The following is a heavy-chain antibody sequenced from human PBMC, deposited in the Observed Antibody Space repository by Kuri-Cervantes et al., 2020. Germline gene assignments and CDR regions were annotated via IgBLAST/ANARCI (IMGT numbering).Heavy chain of an antibody. J-gene: IGHJ6*02. CDR1: GYTFTSYD. CDR3: AKDLGYSGYDYGMGV. V-gene: IGHV1-8*01. D-gene: IGHD5-12*01. CDR2: MNPNSGNT. Sequence: ASVKVSCKASGYTFTSYDINWVRQATGQGLEWMGWMNPNSGNTGYAQKFQGRVTITRNTSISTAYMELSSLRSEDTAVYYCAKDLGYSGYDYGMGVWGQGTTVTVSS.